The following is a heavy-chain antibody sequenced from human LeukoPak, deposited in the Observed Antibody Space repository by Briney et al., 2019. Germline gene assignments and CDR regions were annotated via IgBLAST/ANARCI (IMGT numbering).Heavy chain of an antibody. Sequence: GGSLRLSCAASGFTFSSYSMNWVRQAPGKGLEWVSYISSSSSTIYYADSVKGRFTISRDNAKNSLYLQMNSLRAEDTAVYYCAKEVDYGDYVSGLWGQGTLVTVSS. CDR2: ISSSSSTI. J-gene: IGHJ4*02. CDR1: GFTFSSYS. D-gene: IGHD4-17*01. V-gene: IGHV3-48*01. CDR3: AKEVDYGDYVSGL.